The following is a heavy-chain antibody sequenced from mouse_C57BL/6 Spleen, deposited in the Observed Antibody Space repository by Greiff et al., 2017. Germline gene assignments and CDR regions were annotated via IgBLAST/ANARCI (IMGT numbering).Heavy chain of an antibody. Sequence: QVQLQQPGAELVMPGASVKLSCKASGYTFTSYWMHWVKQRPGQGLEWIGEIDPSDSYTNYNQKFKGKSTLTVDKSSSTAYMQLSSLTSEDSAVYDCARRTGGPLYYFDYWGQGTTLTVSS. D-gene: IGHD4-1*01. J-gene: IGHJ2*01. CDR3: ARRTGGPLYYFDY. CDR2: IDPSDSYT. CDR1: GYTFTSYW. V-gene: IGHV1-69*01.